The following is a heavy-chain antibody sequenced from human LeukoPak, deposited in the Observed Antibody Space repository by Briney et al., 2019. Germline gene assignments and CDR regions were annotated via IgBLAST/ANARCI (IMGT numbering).Heavy chain of an antibody. J-gene: IGHJ4*02. V-gene: IGHV4-31*03. D-gene: IGHD3-22*01. CDR3: ARENYDSSGYYYRFDY. CDR2: IYYSGST. Sequence: SHTLSLTCTVSGGSISSGGYYWSWIRQHPGKGLEWIRYIYYSGSTYYNPSLKSRVTISVDTSKNQFSLKLSSVTAADTAVYYCARENYDSSGYYYRFDYWGQGTLVTVSS. CDR1: GGSISSGGYY.